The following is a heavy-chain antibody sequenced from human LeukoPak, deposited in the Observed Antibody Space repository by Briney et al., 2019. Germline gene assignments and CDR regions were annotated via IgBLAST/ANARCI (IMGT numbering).Heavy chain of an antibody. Sequence: GRSLRLSCAASGFTFDDYAMHWVRQAPGKGLEWVSGISRNSGSIGYADSVKGRFTISKDNAKNSLYMQMNSLRAEDTALYYCAKDIGDYWGQGTLVSVCS. CDR1: GFTFDDYA. J-gene: IGHJ4*02. CDR3: AKDIGDY. CDR2: ISRNSGSI. V-gene: IGHV3-9*01.